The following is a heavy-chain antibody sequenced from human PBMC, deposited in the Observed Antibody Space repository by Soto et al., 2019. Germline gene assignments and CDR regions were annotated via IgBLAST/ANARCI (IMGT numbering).Heavy chain of an antibody. CDR3: TRAITGTTWYFDY. CDR1: GFTFGDYA. D-gene: IGHD1-7*01. CDR2: IRSKAYGGTT. J-gene: IGHJ4*02. Sequence: PGGSLRLSCTASGFTFGDYAMSWFRQAPGKGLEWVGFIRSKAYGGTTEYAASVKGRFTISRDDSKSIAYLQMNSLKTEDTAVYYCTRAITGTTWYFDYWGQGTLVTVSS. V-gene: IGHV3-49*03.